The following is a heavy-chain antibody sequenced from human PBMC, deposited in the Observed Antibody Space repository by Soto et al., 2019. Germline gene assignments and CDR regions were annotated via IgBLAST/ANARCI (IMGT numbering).Heavy chain of an antibody. J-gene: IGHJ4*02. CDR3: ARDPLWFGEIGYFDY. CDR1: GFMFSTHG. V-gene: IGHV3-21*06. Sequence: PGGSLRLSCAASGFMFSTHGMHWVRQAPGKGLEWISSIDSSRTFKYYADSVKGRFTISRDNAKNSVFLHMSSLRADDTAVYYCARDPLWFGEIGYFDYWGQGALVT. D-gene: IGHD3-10*01. CDR2: IDSSRTFK.